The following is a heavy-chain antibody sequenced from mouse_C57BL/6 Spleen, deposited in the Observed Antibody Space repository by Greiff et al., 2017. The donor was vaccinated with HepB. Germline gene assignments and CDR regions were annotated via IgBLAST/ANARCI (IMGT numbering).Heavy chain of an antibody. D-gene: IGHD3-2*01. CDR2: IHPNSGST. CDR1: GYTFTSYW. Sequence: QVHVKQPGAELVKPGASVKLSCKASGYTFTSYWMHWVKQRPGQGLEWIGMIHPNSGSTNYNEKFKSKATLTVDKSSSTAYMQLSSLTSEDSAVYYCAPDSLRGFAYWGQGTLVTVSA. V-gene: IGHV1-64*01. J-gene: IGHJ3*01. CDR3: APDSLRGFAY.